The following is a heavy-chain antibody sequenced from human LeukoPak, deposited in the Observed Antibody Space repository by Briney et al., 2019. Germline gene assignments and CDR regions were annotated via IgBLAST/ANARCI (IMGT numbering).Heavy chain of an antibody. V-gene: IGHV4-59*08. J-gene: IGHJ4*02. CDR3: ARIQGNGYYGWDYFDY. CDR2: IYSSGTT. CDR1: GGSITSYY. D-gene: IGHD6-25*01. Sequence: SETLSLNCTVSGGSITSYYWSWIRQPPGKGLEWIGYIYSSGTTTYNPSLKSRVTISVDTSKNQFSLKLSSVTAADTAVYYCARIQGNGYYGWDYFDYWGPGTLVYVSS.